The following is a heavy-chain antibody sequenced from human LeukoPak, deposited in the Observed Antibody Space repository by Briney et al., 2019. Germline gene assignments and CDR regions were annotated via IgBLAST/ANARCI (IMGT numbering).Heavy chain of an antibody. CDR3: ARAGNPSWPVFDY. CDR2: ISGSGGST. J-gene: IGHJ4*02. Sequence: PGGSLRLSCAASGFTFSSYAMSWVRQAPGKGLEWVSLISGSGGSTYYADSVKGRFTISRDNSKNTLYLQMNSLRAEDTAVFYCARAGNPSWPVFDYWGQGTLVTVSS. CDR1: GFTFSSYA. V-gene: IGHV3-23*01. D-gene: IGHD2-2*01.